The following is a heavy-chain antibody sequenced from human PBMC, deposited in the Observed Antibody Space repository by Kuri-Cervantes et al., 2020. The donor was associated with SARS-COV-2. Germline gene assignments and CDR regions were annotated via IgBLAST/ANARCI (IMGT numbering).Heavy chain of an antibody. CDR1: GFTFDDYA. J-gene: IGHJ3*02. V-gene: IGHV3-9*01. CDR3: ARDYYDFWSAAPGDAFDI. CDR2: ISWNSGSI. D-gene: IGHD3-3*01. Sequence: GGSLRLSCAASGFTFDDYAMHWVRQAPGKGLEWVSGISWNSGSIGYADSVKGRFTISRDNAKNSLYLLMNSLRAEDTAVYYCARDYYDFWSAAPGDAFDIWGQGTMVTVSS.